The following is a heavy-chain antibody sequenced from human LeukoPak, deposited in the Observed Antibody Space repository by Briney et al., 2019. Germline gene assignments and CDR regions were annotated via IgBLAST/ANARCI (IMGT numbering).Heavy chain of an antibody. D-gene: IGHD3-22*01. CDR3: ARLIVLGFDAFAI. CDR1: GYSFTSYW. Sequence: GDSLKISCKGSGYSFTSYWIGWVRQMPGKGLELMGIIYPGDSDTRYSPSFQGQVTISADKSISTAYLQWSSLKASDTAMYYCARLIVLGFDAFAIWGQGTMVTVSS. CDR2: IYPGDSDT. J-gene: IGHJ3*02. V-gene: IGHV5-51*01.